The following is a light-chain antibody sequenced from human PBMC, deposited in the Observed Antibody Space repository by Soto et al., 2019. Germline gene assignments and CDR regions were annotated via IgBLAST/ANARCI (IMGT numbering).Light chain of an antibody. CDR2: KAS. CDR3: QQYNSYSTWN. CDR1: ESISRW. J-gene: IGKJ1*01. V-gene: IGKV1-5*03. Sequence: DIQMAQSPPTLSASVGDRVTITCRASESISRWLAWYQQKPGKAPKLLIYKASNLESGVPSRFSGSGSGTEFTFTISNLQPDDFATYYCQQYNSYSTWNFGQGTQVEIK.